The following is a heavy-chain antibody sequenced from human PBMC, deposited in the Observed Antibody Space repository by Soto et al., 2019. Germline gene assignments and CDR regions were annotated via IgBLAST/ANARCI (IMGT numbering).Heavy chain of an antibody. CDR3: ARVGMDPGPSLGDIVVVTAIRGTYVDN. J-gene: IGHJ4*02. Sequence: SETLSLTCAVYGGSFSGYYWSWIRQPPGKGLEWIGEINHSGSTNYNPSLKSRVTISVDTSKNQFSLKLSSVTAADTAVYYCARVGMDPGPSLGDIVVVTAIRGTYVDNWGQGTLVTVSS. V-gene: IGHV4-34*01. D-gene: IGHD2-21*02. CDR1: GGSFSGYY. CDR2: INHSGST.